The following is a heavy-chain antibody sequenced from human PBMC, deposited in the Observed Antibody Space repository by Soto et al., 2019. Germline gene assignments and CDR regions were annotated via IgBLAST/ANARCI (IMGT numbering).Heavy chain of an antibody. D-gene: IGHD6-13*01. CDR2: IYYGGST. Sequence: QVQLQESGPGLVKPSQTLSLTCTVSGGSISSGGHYWSWIRQHPGKGLEWSGYIYYGGSTYYNPSLKSRVTISVDTSKNQFSLTLSSVTAADTAVYYCATLHYNSSWYGSDYWGQGTLVTVSS. CDR1: GGSISSGGHY. J-gene: IGHJ4*02. CDR3: ATLHYNSSWYGSDY. V-gene: IGHV4-31*03.